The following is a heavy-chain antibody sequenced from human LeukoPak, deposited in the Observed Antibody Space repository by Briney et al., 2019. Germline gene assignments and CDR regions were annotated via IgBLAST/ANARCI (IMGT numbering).Heavy chain of an antibody. CDR2: IKQDGSEK. D-gene: IGHD2-15*01. Sequence: GGSLRLSCAASGFTFSSYWMSWVRQAPGKGLEWVANIKQDGSEKYYVDSVKGRFTISRDNAKNSLYLQMNSLRAEDTAVYYCAREYCSGGSCPLFDYWGQGPLVTVSS. CDR1: GFTFSSYW. CDR3: AREYCSGGSCPLFDY. V-gene: IGHV3-7*01. J-gene: IGHJ4*02.